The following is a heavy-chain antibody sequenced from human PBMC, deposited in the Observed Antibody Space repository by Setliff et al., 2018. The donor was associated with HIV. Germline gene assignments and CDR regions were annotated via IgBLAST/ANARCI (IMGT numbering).Heavy chain of an antibody. D-gene: IGHD3-22*01. Sequence: SETLSLTCAVYGGSFNGYFWTWIRQPPQKRLEWIGEINHGGDTNYNPSLKGRVTISVDTSKNQFSLKLSSVTAADTAVYYCARVGDFYDAGGYYSVLDAFDIWGQGTMVTVSS. V-gene: IGHV4-34*01. CDR2: INHGGDT. CDR3: ARVGDFYDAGGYYSVLDAFDI. CDR1: GGSFNGYF. J-gene: IGHJ3*02.